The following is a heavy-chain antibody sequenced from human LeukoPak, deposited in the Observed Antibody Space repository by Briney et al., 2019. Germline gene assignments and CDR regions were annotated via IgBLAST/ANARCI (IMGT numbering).Heavy chain of an antibody. CDR3: AIRYSGSYNDY. Sequence: GEPLKISCKGSGYSFTDYWIGWVRQMPGKGLGWMGIIYPGDSDTRYSPSFQGQVTISADKSISTAYLQWSSLKASDTAMYYCAIRYSGSYNDYWGQGTLVTVSS. CDR1: GYSFTDYW. V-gene: IGHV5-51*01. J-gene: IGHJ4*02. CDR2: IYPGDSDT. D-gene: IGHD1-26*01.